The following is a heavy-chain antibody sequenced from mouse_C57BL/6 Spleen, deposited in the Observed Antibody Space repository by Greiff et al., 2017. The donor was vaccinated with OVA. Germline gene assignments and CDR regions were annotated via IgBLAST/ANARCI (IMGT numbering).Heavy chain of an antibody. Sequence: ESGPGLVKPSQSLSLTCSVTGYSITSGYYWNWIRQFPGNKLEWMGYISYDGSNNYNPSLKNRISITRDTSKNQFFLKLNSVTTEDTATYYCARADYGFAYWGQGTLVTVSA. CDR1: GYSITSGYY. CDR3: ARADYGFAY. D-gene: IGHD1-1*01. J-gene: IGHJ3*01. CDR2: ISYDGSN. V-gene: IGHV3-6*01.